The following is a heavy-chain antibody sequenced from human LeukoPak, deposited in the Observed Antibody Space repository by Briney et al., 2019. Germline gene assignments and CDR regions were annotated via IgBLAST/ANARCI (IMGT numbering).Heavy chain of an antibody. J-gene: IGHJ6*03. Sequence: ASVKVSCKASGYTFTSYDINWVRQATGQGLEWMGWMNPNSGNTGYAQKFQGRVTMTRNTSISTAYMELSSLRSEDTAVYYCARVAEYYYDSSGYFVEWSLLDPKNYYYYMDVWGKGTTVTVSS. CDR2: MNPNSGNT. CDR1: GYTFTSYD. D-gene: IGHD3-22*01. CDR3: ARVAEYYYDSSGYFVEWSLLDPKNYYYYMDV. V-gene: IGHV1-8*02.